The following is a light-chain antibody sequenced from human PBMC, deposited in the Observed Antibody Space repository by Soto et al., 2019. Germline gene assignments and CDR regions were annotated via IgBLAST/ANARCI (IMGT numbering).Light chain of an antibody. CDR2: DVG. J-gene: IGLJ2*01. Sequence: QSVLTQPASVSGSPGQSITISCTGTSSDVGGYNYVSWYQQYPGKAPKLMIYDVGNRPSGVSNRFSGSKSGNTASLTISGLQAEDEADYYCCSYASSSPLFGGGTKVTVL. V-gene: IGLV2-14*01. CDR3: CSYASSSPL. CDR1: SSDVGGYNY.